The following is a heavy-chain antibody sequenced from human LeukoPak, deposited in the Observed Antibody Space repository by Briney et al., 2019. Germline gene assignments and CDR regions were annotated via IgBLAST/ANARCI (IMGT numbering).Heavy chain of an antibody. CDR3: ARAHGGFGETFDI. Sequence: SVKVSCKASGDTFSSYAISWVRQAPGQGLEWMGGIIPIFGTANYAQKFQGRVTITADKSTSTAYMELSSLRSEDTAVYYCARAHGGFGETFDIWGQGTMVTVSS. CDR2: IIPIFGTA. V-gene: IGHV1-69*06. CDR1: GDTFSSYA. J-gene: IGHJ3*02. D-gene: IGHD3-10*01.